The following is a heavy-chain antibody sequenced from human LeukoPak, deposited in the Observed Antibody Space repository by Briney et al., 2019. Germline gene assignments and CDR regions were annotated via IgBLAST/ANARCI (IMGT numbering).Heavy chain of an antibody. J-gene: IGHJ4*02. CDR3: ARMSYFDSSLDY. CDR1: GGSISSGGYY. CDR2: IYYSGST. Sequence: KPSETLSLTCTVSGGSISSGGYYWSWIRQHSGKGLEWIGYIYYSGSTYYNPSLKSRVTIPVDTSKNQFSLKLSSVTAADTAVYYCARMSYFDSSLDYWGQGTLVTVSS. D-gene: IGHD3-22*01. V-gene: IGHV4-31*03.